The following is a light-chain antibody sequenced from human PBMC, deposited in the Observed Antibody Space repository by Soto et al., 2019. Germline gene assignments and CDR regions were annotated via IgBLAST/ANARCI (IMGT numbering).Light chain of an antibody. CDR3: ATWDDSRNCYD. CDR2: DND. CDR1: SSNIGSNT. J-gene: IGLJ1*01. V-gene: IGLV1-44*01. Sequence: QSALTQPPSASGTPGQRVTISASGSSSNIGSNTVSWYQQVPGTAPKLLIYDNDVRPSGVPGRFSGSKSGTSASLAISGLQSEDEADYYWATWDDSRNCYDIGPGTKVTVL.